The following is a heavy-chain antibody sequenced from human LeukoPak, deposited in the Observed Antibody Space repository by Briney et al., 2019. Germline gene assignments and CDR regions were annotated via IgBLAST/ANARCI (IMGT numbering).Heavy chain of an antibody. CDR3: ARARLWFGEYTFDY. CDR1: GGSISSYY. CDR2: IYYSGST. Sequence: PSETLSLTCTVSGGSISSYYWSWIRQPPGKRLEWIGYIYYSGSTKHNPSLKSRLTMSLDTSKNQFSLNLSSLTAADTAVYYCARARLWFGEYTFDYWGQGTLVTVSS. J-gene: IGHJ4*02. D-gene: IGHD3-10*01. V-gene: IGHV4-59*12.